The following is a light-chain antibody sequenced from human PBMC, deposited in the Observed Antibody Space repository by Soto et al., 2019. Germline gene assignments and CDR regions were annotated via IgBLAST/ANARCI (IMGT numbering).Light chain of an antibody. Sequence: EIVLMQSPGTLSLSPGERATLSCRASQSISSSYLAWYQQKPGQAPRLLIYSASNRASGIPDRFSGSGSGTDFTLTISRLEPEDFAMYYCQQCGSSPWTFGQGTKVDIK. CDR2: SAS. V-gene: IGKV3-20*01. J-gene: IGKJ1*01. CDR3: QQCGSSPWT. CDR1: QSISSSY.